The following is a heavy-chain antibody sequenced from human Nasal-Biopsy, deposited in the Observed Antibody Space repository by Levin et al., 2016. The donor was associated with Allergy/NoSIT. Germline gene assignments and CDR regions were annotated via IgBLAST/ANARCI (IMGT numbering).Heavy chain of an antibody. J-gene: IGHJ4*02. CDR1: GFTFSNAW. CDR3: TLDRGFLTIDY. CDR2: IKNKHDGGST. D-gene: IGHD3-3*01. V-gene: IGHV3-15*01. Sequence: GGPLRLSCTVSGFTFSNAWMSWVRQAPGKGLEWVGRIKNKHDGGSTEYAAPVKGRFSISRDDSQNTMYLQMSGLKTEDTAIYFCTLDRGFLTIDYWGQGTLVAVSS.